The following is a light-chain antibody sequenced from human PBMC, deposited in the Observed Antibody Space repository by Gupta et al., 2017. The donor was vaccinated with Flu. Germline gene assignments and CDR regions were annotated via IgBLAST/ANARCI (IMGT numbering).Light chain of an antibody. Sequence: QLVLTQSPSASASLGASVKLTCTLSSGHSSNAIAWHQQQPEKGPRYLMKINSDGSHKKGDGIPDRFSGSSSGAERYLTISSLQSEDEADDYCQTWDTHIRVFGGGTKLTVL. CDR2: INSDGSH. CDR1: SGHSSNA. CDR3: QTWDTHIRV. V-gene: IGLV4-69*01. J-gene: IGLJ3*02.